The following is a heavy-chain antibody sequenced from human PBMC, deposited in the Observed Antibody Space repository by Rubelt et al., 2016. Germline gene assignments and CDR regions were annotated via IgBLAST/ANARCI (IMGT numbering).Heavy chain of an antibody. J-gene: IGHJ6*02. CDR3: ARDNYDFWSGQQYYYYGMDV. CDR2: FDPEDGET. D-gene: IGHD3-3*01. V-gene: IGHV1-24*01. Sequence: QAPGKGLEWMGGFDPEDGETIYAQKFQGRVTMTEDTSTDTAYMELSSLRSEDTAVYYCARDNYDFWSGQQYYYYGMDVWGQGTTVTVSS.